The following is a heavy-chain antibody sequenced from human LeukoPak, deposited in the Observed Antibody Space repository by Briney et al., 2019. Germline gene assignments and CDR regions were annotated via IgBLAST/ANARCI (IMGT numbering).Heavy chain of an antibody. Sequence: PGGSLRLSCVASGFTLSSDWMTWVRQAPGEGLEWLANIKQDGSEKYPVDSGKGRFTISRDNAQNSLYLQMNSLRAEDTAVYYCARHSGTYFDYWGQGTLVTVSS. V-gene: IGHV3-7*01. CDR2: IKQDGSEK. CDR1: GFTLSSDW. J-gene: IGHJ4*02. CDR3: ARHSGTYFDY. D-gene: IGHD1-26*01.